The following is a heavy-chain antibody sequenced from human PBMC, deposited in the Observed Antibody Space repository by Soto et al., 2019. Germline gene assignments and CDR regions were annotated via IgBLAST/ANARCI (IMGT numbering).Heavy chain of an antibody. Sequence: EVQLLESGGGLVQPGGSLRLSCAASGFTFSSYAMSWVRQAPGKGLEWVSAISGSGGSTYYADSVKGRFTISRDNSKNTLYLQMNSLRAEDTAVYYCAREGYCSSGSCALYSHEYFGMDVWGQGTTVTVSS. CDR2: ISGSGGST. CDR3: AREGYCSSGSCALYSHEYFGMDV. J-gene: IGHJ6*02. V-gene: IGHV3-23*01. D-gene: IGHD2-15*01. CDR1: GFTFSSYA.